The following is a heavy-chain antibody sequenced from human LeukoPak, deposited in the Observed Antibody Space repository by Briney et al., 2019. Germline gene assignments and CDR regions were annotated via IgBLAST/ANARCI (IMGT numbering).Heavy chain of an antibody. D-gene: IGHD3-9*01. J-gene: IGHJ4*02. CDR2: IYYSGST. CDR3: ARESLLRYFDWT. V-gene: IGHV4-39*07. Sequence: SETLSLTCTVSGGSISISSYYWGWIRQPPGKGLEWIGSIYYSGSTYYNPSLKSRVTISVDTSKNQFSLKLSSVTAADTAVYYCARESLLRYFDWTWGQGTLVTVSS. CDR1: GGSISISSYY.